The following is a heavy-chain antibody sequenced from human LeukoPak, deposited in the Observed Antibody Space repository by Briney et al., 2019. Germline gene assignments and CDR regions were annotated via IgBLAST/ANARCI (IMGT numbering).Heavy chain of an antibody. CDR2: LFYGGAT. CDR3: ARRRYYGSGSYPRSARNWFDP. Sequence: SETLSLTCTVSGGSISSPIFYWGWIRQPPGKGLEWIGSLFYGGATYYNPSLKSRVTISVDTSKNQFSLKLSSVTAADTAVYYCARRRYYGSGSYPRSARNWFDPWGQGTLVTVSS. J-gene: IGHJ5*02. D-gene: IGHD3-10*01. V-gene: IGHV4-39*07. CDR1: GGSISSPIFY.